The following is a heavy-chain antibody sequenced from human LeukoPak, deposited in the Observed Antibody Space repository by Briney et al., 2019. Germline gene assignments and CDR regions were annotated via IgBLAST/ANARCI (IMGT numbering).Heavy chain of an antibody. CDR3: ARDPGYCSGGSCYGH. J-gene: IGHJ4*02. D-gene: IGHD2-15*01. Sequence: GGPLRLSCAASGFTFDDYAMHWVRQAPGKGLEWVSTITWNSGSIGYADSVKGRFTISRDNAKNSLYLQMNSLRAEDTAVYYCARDPGYCSGGSCYGHWGQGTLVTVSS. CDR2: ITWNSGSI. V-gene: IGHV3-9*01. CDR1: GFTFDDYA.